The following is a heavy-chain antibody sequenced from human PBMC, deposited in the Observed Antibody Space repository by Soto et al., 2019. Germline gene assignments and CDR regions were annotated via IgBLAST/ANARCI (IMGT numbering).Heavy chain of an antibody. D-gene: IGHD1-26*01. Sequence: QVQLQESGPGLVKPSGTLSLTCAVSGGSISSSNWWSLVRQPPGKGLEWIGETYHSGSTNYNPSPEIPVTISVHKSKPQFSLELSSVTAAATAVYCCARVSGSNYSGMDVWAQGTTVTVSS. CDR2: TYHSGST. V-gene: IGHV4-4*01. CDR3: ARVSGSNYSGMDV. CDR1: GGSISSSNW. J-gene: IGHJ6*02.